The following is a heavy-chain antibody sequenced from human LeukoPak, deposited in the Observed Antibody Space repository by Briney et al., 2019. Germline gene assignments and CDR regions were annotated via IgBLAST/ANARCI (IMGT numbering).Heavy chain of an antibody. Sequence: GGSLRLSCAASGFTFSNAWMSWVRQAPGKGLEWVATIKQDGSEKYYVDSVKGRFTISRDNAKNSLYLHMNSLRAGDTAVYYCARDRNTDFWSGYYTNYFDDWGQGTLVSVSS. J-gene: IGHJ4*02. CDR1: GFTFSNAW. CDR2: IKQDGSEK. V-gene: IGHV3-7*01. D-gene: IGHD3-3*01. CDR3: ARDRNTDFWSGYYTNYFDD.